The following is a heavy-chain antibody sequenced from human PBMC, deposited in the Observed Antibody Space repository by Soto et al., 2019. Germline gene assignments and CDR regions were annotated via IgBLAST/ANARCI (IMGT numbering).Heavy chain of an antibody. CDR2: INAYNGNT. CDR1: RYTFTCYG. D-gene: IGHD2-21*02. Sequence: VPVKVSCKACRYTFTCYGRKWVRQAPGQGLEWMGWINAYNGNTNYSQKFQGRVTMTRDTSTSTAYMELSSVRSEDTAVYYCAREAPYCGGDCYFDYWGQGTLVTVSS. V-gene: IGHV1-18*04. CDR3: AREAPYCGGDCYFDY. J-gene: IGHJ4*02.